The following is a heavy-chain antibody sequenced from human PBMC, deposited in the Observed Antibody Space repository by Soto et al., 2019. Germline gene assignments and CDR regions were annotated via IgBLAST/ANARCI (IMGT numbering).Heavy chain of an antibody. Sequence: SETLSLTCTVSGGSISSGDFYWSWIRHPPGKGLELIGNIYYSGSTYYNPSLRSRAIMSVDTSQNQFSLKLSSLTAADTAVYYCARDPTKWLPNNWFDPWGQGTLVTVSS. CDR1: GGSISSGDFY. CDR2: IYYSGST. J-gene: IGHJ5*02. D-gene: IGHD3-22*01. V-gene: IGHV4-30-4*01. CDR3: ARDPTKWLPNNWFDP.